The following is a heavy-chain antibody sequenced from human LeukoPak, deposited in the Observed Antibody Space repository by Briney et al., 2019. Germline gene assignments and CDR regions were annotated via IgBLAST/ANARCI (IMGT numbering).Heavy chain of an antibody. CDR2: ISGDAVSK. V-gene: IGHV3-23*01. J-gene: IGHJ5*02. CDR3: TKDRHSSGWPNWFDP. Sequence: GGSLRLSCAASGFTFSSYWMSWVRQAPGKGLEWVSSISGDAVSKYYAESVRGRFTISRDNSKDTLYLQMNSLRAEDTALYFCTKDRHSSGWPNWFDPWGQGSLVIVSS. CDR1: GFTFSSYW. D-gene: IGHD6-19*01.